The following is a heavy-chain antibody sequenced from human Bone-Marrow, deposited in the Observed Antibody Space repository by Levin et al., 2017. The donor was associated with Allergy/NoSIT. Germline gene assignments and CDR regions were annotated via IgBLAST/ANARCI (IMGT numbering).Heavy chain of an antibody. Sequence: GGSLRLSCAASGFTFSTYGMHWVRQAPGKGLEWVAVISYDGRNEYYADSVKGRFTISRDNSKNTLYLQMSSLKTEDTAVYYCNTDVGGPLGSWGQGTLVTVSS. CDR2: ISYDGRNE. D-gene: IGHD1-26*01. CDR1: GFTFSTYG. CDR3: NTDVGGPLGS. V-gene: IGHV3-30*03. J-gene: IGHJ5*02.